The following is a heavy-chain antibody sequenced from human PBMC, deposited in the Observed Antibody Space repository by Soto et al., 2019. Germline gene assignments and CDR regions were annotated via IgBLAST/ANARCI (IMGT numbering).Heavy chain of an antibody. CDR2: LWYDGDDK. CDR1: GFTIGSYG. D-gene: IGHD3-10*01. Sequence: PGESLRLSCAASGFTIGSYGMHWVRQAPGKGLEWVAGLWYDGDDKYYGDSVKGRLTISRDNSRNTLYLQMNSLRAEDTAVYYCVRGPYYGLYYFDSWGQGTLVTVSS. CDR3: VRGPYYGLYYFDS. V-gene: IGHV3-33*01. J-gene: IGHJ4*02.